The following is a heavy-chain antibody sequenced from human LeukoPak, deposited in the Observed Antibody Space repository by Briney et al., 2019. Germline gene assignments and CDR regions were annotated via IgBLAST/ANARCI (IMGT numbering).Heavy chain of an antibody. CDR1: GDSIRSDSW. J-gene: IGHJ6*01. D-gene: IGHD6-13*01. CDR3: AREKGYVMEVDV. CDR2: RYNDGRR. Sequence: SGTLSLTCAVPGDSIRSDSWWIWVRQAPGKGLEWIGERYNDGRRTYNPSLKSRVSISLDEYENQFSLELTSVTAADTAVYFCAREKGYVMEVDVWGQGTTVTVSS. V-gene: IGHV4-4*02.